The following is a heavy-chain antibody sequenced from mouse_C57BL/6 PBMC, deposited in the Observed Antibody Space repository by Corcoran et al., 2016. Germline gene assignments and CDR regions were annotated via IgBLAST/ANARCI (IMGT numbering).Heavy chain of an antibody. J-gene: IGHJ3*01. Sequence: QIQLVQSGPELKKPGETVKISCKASGYTFTTYGMSWVKQAPGKGLKWMGWINTYSGVPTYADDFKGRFAFSLETSASTAYLQINNLKNEDTATYFCARYYYGSSPWFAYWGQGTLVTVSA. CDR1: GYTFTTYG. D-gene: IGHD1-1*01. V-gene: IGHV9-3*01. CDR3: ARYYYGSSPWFAY. CDR2: INTYSGVP.